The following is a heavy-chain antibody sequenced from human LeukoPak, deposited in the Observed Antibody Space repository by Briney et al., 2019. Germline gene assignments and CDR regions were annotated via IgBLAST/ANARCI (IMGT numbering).Heavy chain of an antibody. V-gene: IGHV4-34*01. CDR1: GGSFSGYY. D-gene: IGHD6-6*01. CDR3: AREAYSSSSNHFDY. Sequence: SETLSLTCAVYGGSFSGYYWSWIRQPPGKGLEWIGEINHSGNTNYNPSLKSRVTISVDTSKNQFYLKLSSVTAADTAVYYCAREAYSSSSNHFDYWGQGTLVTVSS. CDR2: INHSGNT. J-gene: IGHJ4*02.